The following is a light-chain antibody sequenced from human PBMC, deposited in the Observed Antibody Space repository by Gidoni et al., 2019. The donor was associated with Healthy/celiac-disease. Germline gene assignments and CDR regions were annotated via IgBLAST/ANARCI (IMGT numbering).Light chain of an antibody. CDR1: QSVLHSNGYNY. V-gene: IGKV2-28*01. CDR3: MQALQTPYT. J-gene: IGKJ2*01. CDR2: LGT. Sequence: ESVMTESALTLPVTPGEPASISCRSSQSVLHSNGYNYLDWYLQKPGQSPQLLIDLGTKRACVVADRFSGSGSGTDFTLKISRVEAEDVGVYYCMQALQTPYTFGQGTKLEIK.